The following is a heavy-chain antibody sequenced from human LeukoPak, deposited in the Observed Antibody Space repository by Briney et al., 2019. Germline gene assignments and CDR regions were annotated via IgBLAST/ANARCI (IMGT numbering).Heavy chain of an antibody. J-gene: IGHJ6*02. CDR3: ARGYCSSTSCYEEAYYYYGMDV. V-gene: IGHV3-21*01. CDR2: ISSSSSYI. CDR1: GFTFSSYS. D-gene: IGHD2-2*01. Sequence: GGSLRLSCAASGFTFSSYSMNWVRQAPGKGLEWVSSISSSSSYIYYADSVKGRFTISRDNAKNSLYLQMNSLRAEDTAVYYCARGYCSSTSCYEEAYYYYGMDVWGQGTTVTVSS.